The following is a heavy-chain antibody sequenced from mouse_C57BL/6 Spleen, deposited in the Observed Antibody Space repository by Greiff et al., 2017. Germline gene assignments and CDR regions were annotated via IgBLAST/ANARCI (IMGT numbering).Heavy chain of an antibody. CDR1: GYSLTSYG. V-gene: IGHV2-5*01. CDR2: IWRGGST. D-gene: IGHD2-4*01. J-gene: IGHJ4*01. Sequence: VQLQQSGPGLVQPSQSLSITCTVSGYSLTSYGVHWVRQSPGKGLEWLGVIWRGGSTDYNAAFMSRLSITKDNSKSQVFFKMNSLQADDTAIYSRGKKGGDYDDYYAMDYWGQGTSVTVSS. CDR3: GKKGGDYDDYYAMDY.